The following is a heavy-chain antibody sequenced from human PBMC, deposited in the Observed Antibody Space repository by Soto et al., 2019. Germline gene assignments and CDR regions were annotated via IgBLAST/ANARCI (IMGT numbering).Heavy chain of an antibody. J-gene: IGHJ4*02. CDR3: ARGRRYSYGFEFDY. D-gene: IGHD5-18*01. Sequence: PSETLSLTCTVSGGSISSGDYYWSWIRQPPGKGLEWIGYIYYSGSTYYNPSLKSRVTISVDTSKNQFSLKLSSVTAADTAVYYCARGRRYSYGFEFDYWGQGTLVTVSS. CDR1: GGSISSGDYY. CDR2: IYYSGST. V-gene: IGHV4-30-4*01.